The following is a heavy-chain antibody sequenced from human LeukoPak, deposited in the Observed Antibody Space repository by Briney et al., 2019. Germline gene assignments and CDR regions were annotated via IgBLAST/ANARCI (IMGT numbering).Heavy chain of an antibody. V-gene: IGHV3-64*01. CDR3: ARVDYGSGCDS. D-gene: IGHD6-19*01. CDR2: ISRNGRST. J-gene: IGHJ4*02. CDR1: GFTLSSYS. Sequence: PGGALRLSCAASGFTLSSYSMHWVRQAPGEGLEFVSAISRNGRSTYYARSVKGRFTISRDISKNTLYLQMGSLRPDDMAVYYCARVDYGSGCDSWGQGTLVTVSS.